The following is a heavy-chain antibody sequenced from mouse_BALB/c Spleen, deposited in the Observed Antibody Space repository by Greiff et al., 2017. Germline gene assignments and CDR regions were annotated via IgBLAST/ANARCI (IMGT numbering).Heavy chain of an antibody. CDR1: GFTFSSYG. V-gene: IGHV5-6*01. CDR2: ISSGGSYT. Sequence: EGHLVESGGDLVKPGGSLKLSCAASGFTFSSYGMSWVRQTPDKRLEWVATISSGGSYTYYPDSVKGRFTISRDNAKNTLYLQMSSLKSEDTAMYYCARFNWYFDVWGAGTTVTVSS. CDR3: ARFNWYFDV. J-gene: IGHJ1*01.